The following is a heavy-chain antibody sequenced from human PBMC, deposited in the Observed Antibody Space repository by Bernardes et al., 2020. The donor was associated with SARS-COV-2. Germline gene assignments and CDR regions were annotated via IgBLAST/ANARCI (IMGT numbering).Heavy chain of an antibody. CDR1: GFTVSSIY. J-gene: IGHJ5*02. CDR2: IYSGGGT. CDR3: AREDCTSTKCYSYSFDP. Sequence: GGSLRLSCAASGFTVSSIYMNWVRQAPGKGLEWVSVIYSGGGTFYADSVKGRFTVSRDNSKNTVYLQMNSLRADDTAVYYCAREDCTSTKCYSYSFDPWGQGTLVTVSS. D-gene: IGHD2-2*01. V-gene: IGHV3-53*01.